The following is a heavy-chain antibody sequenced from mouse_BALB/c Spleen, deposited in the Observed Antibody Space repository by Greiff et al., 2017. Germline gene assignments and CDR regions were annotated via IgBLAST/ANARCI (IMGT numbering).Heavy chain of an antibody. J-gene: IGHJ2*01. CDR3: ARLGYSPDY. Sequence: VQLQQSGPELVKPGASVKLSCKVSGYAFSSAWMNWGKQRSGQGLVWFGRIYPGDGDTNYNGKFKGKATLTADKSSSTAYMQLSSLTSVDSAIFFCARLGYSPDYWGQGTTLTVSS. V-gene: IGHV1-82*01. CDR1: GYAFSSAW. D-gene: IGHD2-12*01. CDR2: IYPGDGDT.